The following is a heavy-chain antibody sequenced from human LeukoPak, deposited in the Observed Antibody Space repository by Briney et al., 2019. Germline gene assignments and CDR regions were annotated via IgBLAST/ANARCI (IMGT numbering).Heavy chain of an antibody. V-gene: IGHV3-7*01. J-gene: IGHJ3*02. CDR2: INEDGSVK. CDR1: GFIVNYYY. D-gene: IGHD6-19*01. CDR3: VPQCGRPI. Sequence: PGGSLRLSCAASGFIVNYYYMSWVRQAPGKGLEWVANINEDGSVKDYVDSVKGQFTISRDNAKNSLYLQMNSLRDEDTAVYYCVPQCGRPIWGQGTKLTVSS.